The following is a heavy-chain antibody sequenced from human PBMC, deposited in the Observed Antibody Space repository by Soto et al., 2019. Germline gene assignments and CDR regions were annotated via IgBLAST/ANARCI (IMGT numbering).Heavy chain of an antibody. Sequence: QVQVVESGGGVVQPGRSLRLSCAASGFTFSSYGMHWVRQAPGKGLEWVAVISYDGSNKYYSDSVKGRFTISRDNSKNTLYLQMNNLRAEDTAVYYCANGLGELPFDYWGQGTLVTVSS. J-gene: IGHJ4*02. CDR2: ISYDGSNK. D-gene: IGHD3-16*01. CDR1: GFTFSSYG. CDR3: ANGLGELPFDY. V-gene: IGHV3-30*18.